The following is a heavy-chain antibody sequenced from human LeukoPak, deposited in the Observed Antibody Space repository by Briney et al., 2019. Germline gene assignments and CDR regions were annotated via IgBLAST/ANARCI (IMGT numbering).Heavy chain of an antibody. D-gene: IGHD2-2*01. V-gene: IGHV3-9*01. CDR1: GFTFDDYA. J-gene: IGHJ4*02. CDR3: AKDYCSSTTCYYNY. CDR2: ISWNSGNI. Sequence: AGGSLRLSCAASGFTFDDYAMHWVRQAPGKGLEWVSGISWNSGNIGYAGSVKGRFTISRDNAKNSLFLQMNSLRAEDTALYYCAKDYCSSTTCYYNYWGQGTLVTVSS.